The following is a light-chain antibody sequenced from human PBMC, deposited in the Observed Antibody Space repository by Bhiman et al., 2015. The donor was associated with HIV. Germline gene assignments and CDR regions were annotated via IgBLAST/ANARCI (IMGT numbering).Light chain of an antibody. V-gene: IGLV2-23*02. CDR1: SSDVGTYNL. CDR2: EVN. J-gene: IGLJ1*01. CDR3: CSYAGSPLV. Sequence: QSALTQPASVSGWPGQSITISCTGTSSDVGTYNLVSWYQQHPGKAPKLMIYEVNKRPSGVSNRFSGSKSGNTASLTISGLRAEDEADYYCCSYAGSPLVFGSGTKVTVL.